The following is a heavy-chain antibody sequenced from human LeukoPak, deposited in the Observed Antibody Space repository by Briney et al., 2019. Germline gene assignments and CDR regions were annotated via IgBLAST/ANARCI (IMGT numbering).Heavy chain of an antibody. V-gene: IGHV3-53*03. D-gene: IGHD2-2*01. J-gene: IGHJ4*02. Sequence: GGSLRLSCAASGFTVSSSYMSWVRQAPGKGLEWVSVIHSGGNTYYADSVQGRFTISRDNAKSSLSLQMSSLTAEDTALYYCARAPAPRHCTSTSCPRGPFDYWGQGTLVTVSS. CDR3: ARAPAPRHCTSTSCPRGPFDY. CDR1: GFTVSSSY. CDR2: IHSGGNT.